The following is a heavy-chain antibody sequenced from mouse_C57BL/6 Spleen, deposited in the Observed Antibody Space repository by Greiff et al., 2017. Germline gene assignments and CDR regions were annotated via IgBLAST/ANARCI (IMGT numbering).Heavy chain of an antibody. Sequence: VQLQQSGPELVQPGDSVKISCKASGYSFTGYFMNWVMQSHGKSLEWIGRINPYNGDTFYNPKFKGKATLTVDKSSRTAHMELRSLTSEDSAVYYCARIDIPYYYAMDYWGQGTSVTVSS. V-gene: IGHV1-20*01. J-gene: IGHJ4*01. CDR2: INPYNGDT. CDR1: GYSFTGYF. CDR3: ARIDIPYYYAMDY.